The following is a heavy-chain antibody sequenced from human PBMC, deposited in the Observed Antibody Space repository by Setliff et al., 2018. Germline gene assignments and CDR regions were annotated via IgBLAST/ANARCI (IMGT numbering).Heavy chain of an antibody. J-gene: IGHJ4*02. CDR2: ISTYTGNT. CDR1: GYILNSYG. V-gene: IGHV1-18*01. D-gene: IGHD2-8*01. Sequence: ASVKVSCKASGYILNSYGVSWVRQAPGQGLEWMGWISTYTGNTNYAQKLQGRITMTTDTSTSTAYMELRSLTSDDTAVYYCSRLVRYCTTTTCQRASGAEFWGQGTLVTVSS. CDR3: SRLVRYCTTTTCQRASGAEF.